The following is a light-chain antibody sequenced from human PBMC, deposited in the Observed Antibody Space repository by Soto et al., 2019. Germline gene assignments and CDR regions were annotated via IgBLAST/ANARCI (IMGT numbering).Light chain of an antibody. CDR1: QSITDW. V-gene: IGKV1-5*03. CDR3: QYWDNYSWT. J-gene: IGKJ1*01. CDR2: KAS. Sequence: DIQMTQSPSTLSASVGDRVTITCRASQSITDWLAWYQQKPGKAPKFLIYKASNLESGVPSRFSGSGSGTEFILTISSVQPDDFASYYCQYWDNYSWTFGQGTKVEIK.